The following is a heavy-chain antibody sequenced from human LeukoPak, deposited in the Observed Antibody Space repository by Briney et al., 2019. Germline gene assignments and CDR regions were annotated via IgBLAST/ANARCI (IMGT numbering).Heavy chain of an antibody. CDR1: GYSISSGYY. CDR2: INHSGST. J-gene: IGHJ3*02. D-gene: IGHD3-16*01. CDR3: ARGVGHRGGFDI. V-gene: IGHV4-38-2*02. Sequence: SETLSLTCTVSGYSISSGYYWGWIRQPPGKGLEWIGEINHSGSTNYNPSLKSRVTISVDTSKNQFSLKLSSVTAADTAVYYCARGVGHRGGFDIWGQGTMVTVPS.